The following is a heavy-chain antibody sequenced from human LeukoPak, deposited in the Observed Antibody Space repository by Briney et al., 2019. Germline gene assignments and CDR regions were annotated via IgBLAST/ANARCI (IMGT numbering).Heavy chain of an antibody. CDR1: GYTFTDYY. CDR3: AVKFPGIAAAGWDY. Sequence: ASVKVSCKASGYTFTDYYMHWVRQAPGQGLGWMGRINPNIGGTNFAQKFQGRVTMTRDTSINTAYMELSSLRSENTAVYYCAVKFPGIAAAGWDYWGQGTLVTVSS. D-gene: IGHD6-13*01. V-gene: IGHV1-2*06. CDR2: INPNIGGT. J-gene: IGHJ4*02.